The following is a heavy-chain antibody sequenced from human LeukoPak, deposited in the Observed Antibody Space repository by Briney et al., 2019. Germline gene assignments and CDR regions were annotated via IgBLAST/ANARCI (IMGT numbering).Heavy chain of an antibody. D-gene: IGHD7-27*01. Sequence: GGSLRLSCAASGFIFSTYWMTWVRQAPGKGLEWVATIKYDGDEKFYVDSVTGRFTISRDNAKNSLYLQMNSPTAEDTAVYYCVRESFSRGDFNWGQGTLVSVSS. CDR3: VRESFSRGDFN. CDR2: IKYDGDEK. J-gene: IGHJ4*02. V-gene: IGHV3-7*01. CDR1: GFIFSTYW.